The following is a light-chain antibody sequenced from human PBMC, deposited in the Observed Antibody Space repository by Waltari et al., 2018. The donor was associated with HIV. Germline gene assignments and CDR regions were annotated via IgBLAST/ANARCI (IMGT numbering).Light chain of an antibody. CDR1: QSVLYSSTNKSY. V-gene: IGKV4-1*01. J-gene: IGKJ2*01. CDR3: QQYFSTPYT. CDR2: WAS. Sequence: DIVMTQSPESLAVSLGERATINCKSSQSVLYSSTNKSYLTWYQQKPGQPPKLLIYWASTRESGVPDRFNGSGSGTDFTLTISSLQAEDVAVYYCQQYFSTPYTFGQGTKLEIK.